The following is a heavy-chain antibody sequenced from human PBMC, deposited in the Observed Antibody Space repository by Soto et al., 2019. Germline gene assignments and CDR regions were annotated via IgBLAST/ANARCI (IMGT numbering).Heavy chain of an antibody. J-gene: IGHJ4*02. CDR2: IYPSGMP. V-gene: IGHV4-30-2*01. CDR3: ARERGGYGLFDS. Sequence: SLTCTVSGGSIINPAYSWSWIRKPPGKGLEWIGYIYPSGMPFYNPSLRSRVTISIDRSNDQFSLNLRSVTAADTAMYYCARERGGYGLFDSWGQGTLVTV. D-gene: IGHD5-18*01. CDR1: GGSIINPAYS.